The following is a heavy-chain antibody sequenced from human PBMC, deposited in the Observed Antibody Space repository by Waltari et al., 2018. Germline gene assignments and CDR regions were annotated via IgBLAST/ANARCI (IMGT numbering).Heavy chain of an antibody. J-gene: IGHJ6*02. D-gene: IGHD3-3*01. CDR1: GFTFDDYA. CDR3: AKGLLRFHPSGSYGMDV. Sequence: EVQLVESGGGLVQPGRSLRLSCAASGFTFDDYAMHWVRQAPGKGLEWVSGISWNSGSIGYADSVKGRFTISRDNAKNSLYLQMNSLRAEDMALYYCAKGLLRFHPSGSYGMDVWGQGTTVTVSS. V-gene: IGHV3-9*03. CDR2: ISWNSGSI.